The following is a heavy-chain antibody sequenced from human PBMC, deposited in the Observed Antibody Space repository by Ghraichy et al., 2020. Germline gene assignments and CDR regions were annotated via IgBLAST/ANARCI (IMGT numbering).Heavy chain of an antibody. V-gene: IGHV1-8*01. CDR2: MNPNSGNT. Sequence: ASVKVSCKASGYTFTSYDINWVRQATGQGLEWMGWMNPNSGNTGYAQKFQGRVTMTRNTSISTAYMELSSLRSEDTAVYYCARGFACSSTSCYWFSYYYYYGMDVWGQGTTVTVSS. CDR1: GYTFTSYD. CDR3: ARGFACSSTSCYWFSYYYYYGMDV. D-gene: IGHD2-2*01. J-gene: IGHJ6*02.